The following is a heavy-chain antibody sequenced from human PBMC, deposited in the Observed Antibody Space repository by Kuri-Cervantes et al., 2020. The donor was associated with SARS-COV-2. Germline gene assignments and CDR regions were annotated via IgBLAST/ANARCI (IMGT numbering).Heavy chain of an antibody. V-gene: IGHV3-11*06. J-gene: IGHJ4*02. CDR3: AKGPGSGWYYFDY. D-gene: IGHD6-19*01. CDR1: GFTFSDYY. CDR2: ISSRSAST. Sequence: LSLTCAASGFTFSDYYMTWIRQAPGKGLEWVSYISSRSASTNYADSVRGRFTISRADAQNSLYLQMNSLRAEDTAVYYCAKGPGSGWYYFDYWGQGTLVTVSS.